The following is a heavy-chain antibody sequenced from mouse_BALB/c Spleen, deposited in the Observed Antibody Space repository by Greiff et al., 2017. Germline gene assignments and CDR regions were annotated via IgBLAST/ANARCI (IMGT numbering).Heavy chain of an antibody. J-gene: IGHJ3*01. CDR3: ANGNYFFAY. D-gene: IGHD2-1*01. Sequence: EVQGVESGGGLVKPGGSLKLSCAASGFTFSSYAMSWVRQTPEKRLEWVATISSGGSYTYYPDSVKGRFTISRDNAKNTLYLQMSSLRSEDTAMYYCANGNYFFAYWGQGTLVTVSA. CDR2: ISSGGSYT. CDR1: GFTFSSYA. V-gene: IGHV5-9-3*01.